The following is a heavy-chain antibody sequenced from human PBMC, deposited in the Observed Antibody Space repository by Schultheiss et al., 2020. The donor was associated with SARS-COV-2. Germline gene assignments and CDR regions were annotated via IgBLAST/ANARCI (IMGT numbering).Heavy chain of an antibody. V-gene: IGHV4-61*08. J-gene: IGHJ4*02. CDR1: CGSISSGGYY. Sequence: SETLSLTCTVSCGSISSGGYYWSWIRQPPGKGLEWIGYIYYSGSTNDNPSLKSRVTISVDTSKNQFSLKLSSVTAADTAVYYCARGRTIFGVVNRYYFDCWGQGTLVTVSS. D-gene: IGHD3-3*01. CDR3: ARGRTIFGVVNRYYFDC. CDR2: IYYSGST.